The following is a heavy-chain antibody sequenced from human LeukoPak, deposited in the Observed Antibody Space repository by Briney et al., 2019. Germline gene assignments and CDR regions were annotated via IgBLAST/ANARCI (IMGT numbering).Heavy chain of an antibody. CDR3: ARGQEKDDYGSDF. D-gene: IGHD3-10*01. V-gene: IGHV3-30-3*01. CDR2: ISYDGSHI. Sequence: GGSLRLSCTASGFTLSSHAMHWVRRAPGEGLEWVAVISYDGSHIYYADSVEGRFTISRDNSKNTLYLQMNSLTAEDTAVYYCARGQEKDDYGSDFWGQGTLVTVSS. J-gene: IGHJ4*02. CDR1: GFTLSSHA.